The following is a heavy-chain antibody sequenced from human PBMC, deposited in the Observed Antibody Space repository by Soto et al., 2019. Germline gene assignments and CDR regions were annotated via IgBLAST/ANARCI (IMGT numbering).Heavy chain of an antibody. V-gene: IGHV1-46*01. J-gene: IGHJ4*03. CDR1: RYLFTSHN. CDR3: GRTAGPGLTYFDF. Sequence: ASVKVSCKASRYLFTSHNIHWVREAPGQGLEWMGEINPRSGNAGYNQKFKGRVTMTTETSTTTIYMTLSSLRSEDTAVYYCGRTAGPGLTYFDFWGQGTRVTVSS. CDR2: INPRSGNA. D-gene: IGHD6-13*01.